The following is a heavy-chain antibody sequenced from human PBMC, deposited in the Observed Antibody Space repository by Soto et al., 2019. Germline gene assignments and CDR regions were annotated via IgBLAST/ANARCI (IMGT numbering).Heavy chain of an antibody. CDR3: ARGGSGSYYYYYGMDV. CDR2: ISSSSSTI. J-gene: IGHJ6*02. V-gene: IGHV3-48*02. Sequence: GGSLRLSCAASGFTFSSYSMNWVRQAPGKGLEWVSYISSSSSTIYYADSVKGRFTISRDYAKNSLSLQMNSLRDEDTAVYYCARGGSGSYYYYYGMDVRGQGTTVTVSS. D-gene: IGHD5-12*01. CDR1: GFTFSSYS.